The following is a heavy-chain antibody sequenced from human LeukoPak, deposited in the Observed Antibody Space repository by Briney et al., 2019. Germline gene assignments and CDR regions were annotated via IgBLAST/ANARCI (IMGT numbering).Heavy chain of an antibody. Sequence: PVKVSCKASGGTFSSYAISWVRQAPGQGLEWMGGIIPIFGTANYAQKFQGRVTITTDESTSTAYMELSSLRSEDTAVYYCAFRGGATSGTFDPWGQGTLVTVSS. CDR1: GGTFSSYA. V-gene: IGHV1-69*05. CDR3: AFRGGATSGTFDP. D-gene: IGHD1-26*01. CDR2: IIPIFGTA. J-gene: IGHJ5*02.